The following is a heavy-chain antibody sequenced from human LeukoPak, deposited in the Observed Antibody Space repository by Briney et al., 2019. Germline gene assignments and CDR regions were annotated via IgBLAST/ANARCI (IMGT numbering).Heavy chain of an antibody. J-gene: IGHJ4*02. CDR2: ISYDGSNK. V-gene: IGHV3-30-3*01. Sequence: GRSLTLSCAASGFTFSSYAMHWVRQPPAKGLEWVAVISYDGSNKYYANSVKGRFTISRDNSKNTLYLQMNSLRAEDTAVYYCARGDVLLPYYYDSSGYYVFDYWGQGTLVTVSS. CDR1: GFTFSSYA. CDR3: ARGDVLLPYYYDSSGYYVFDY. D-gene: IGHD3-22*01.